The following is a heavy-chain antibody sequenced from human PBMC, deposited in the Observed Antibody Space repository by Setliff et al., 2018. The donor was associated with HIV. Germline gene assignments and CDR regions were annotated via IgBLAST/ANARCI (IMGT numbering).Heavy chain of an antibody. CDR1: GYTFTGYY. Sequence: ASVKVSCKASGYTFTGYYMHWVRQAPGQGLEWMGWINPNSGGTNYAQMFQGRVTMTRDTSITTAYMEVSRLTSDDTAVYYCARGRYSGSYFLFDYWGQGTLVTVS. D-gene: IGHD1-26*01. CDR3: ARGRYSGSYFLFDY. V-gene: IGHV1-2*02. J-gene: IGHJ4*02. CDR2: INPNSGGT.